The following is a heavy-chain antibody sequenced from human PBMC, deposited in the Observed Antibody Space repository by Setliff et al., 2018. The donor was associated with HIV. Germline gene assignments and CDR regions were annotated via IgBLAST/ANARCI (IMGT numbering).Heavy chain of an antibody. V-gene: IGHV3-48*03. D-gene: IGHD6-19*01. CDR3: ARVPLGSGWFYYYYMDV. Sequence: PGGSLRLSCAASGFTFSSYEMNWVRQAPGKGLEWVSYISSSGSTIYYADSVKGRFTISRDNAKNPLYLQMNSLRAEDTAVYYCARVPLGSGWFYYYYMDVWGKGTTVTVSS. CDR2: ISSSGSTI. CDR1: GFTFSSYE. J-gene: IGHJ6*03.